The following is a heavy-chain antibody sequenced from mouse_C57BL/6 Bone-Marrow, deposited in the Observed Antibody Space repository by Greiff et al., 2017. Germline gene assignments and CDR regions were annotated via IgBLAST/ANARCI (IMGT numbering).Heavy chain of an antibody. J-gene: IGHJ2*01. CDR3: AREGDY. V-gene: IGHV1-82*01. CDR1: GYAFSSSW. Sequence: QVQLQQSGPELVKPGASVKISCKASGYAFSSSWMNWVKQRPGKGLEWIGRIYPGDGDTNYNGKFKGKATLTADKSSSTAYMQLSGLTSEDSAVYFCAREGDYWGQGTTLTVSS. CDR2: IYPGDGDT.